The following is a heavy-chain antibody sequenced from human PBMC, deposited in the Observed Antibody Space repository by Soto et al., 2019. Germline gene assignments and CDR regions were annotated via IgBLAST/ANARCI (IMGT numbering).Heavy chain of an antibody. D-gene: IGHD6-6*01. Sequence: PSQTLSLTCAISGDSVSSNSAAWNWIRQSPSRGLEWLGRTYYRSKWYNDYAVSVKSRITINPDTSKNQFSLQLNSVTPEDTAVYYFAREGIAARPPTGYLQQWGEGTLVTDSS. CDR3: AREGIAARPPTGYLQQ. CDR2: TYYRSKWYN. CDR1: GDSVSSNSAA. J-gene: IGHJ1*01. V-gene: IGHV6-1*01.